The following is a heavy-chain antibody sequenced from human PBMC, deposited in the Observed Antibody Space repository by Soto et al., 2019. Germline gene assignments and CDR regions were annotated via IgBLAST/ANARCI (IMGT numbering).Heavy chain of an antibody. CDR1: GFTFSSSA. Sequence: LRLSCAASGFTFSSSAISWVRQAPGKGLEWVSAVSANGQGIYYADSVRGRFTISRDNSKNTVFLHMDSLSAEDTAVYYCAKDRHYPRDYFHYWGQGTLVTVSS. CDR3: AKDRHYPRDYFHY. J-gene: IGHJ4*02. D-gene: IGHD3-10*01. CDR2: VSANGQGI. V-gene: IGHV3-23*01.